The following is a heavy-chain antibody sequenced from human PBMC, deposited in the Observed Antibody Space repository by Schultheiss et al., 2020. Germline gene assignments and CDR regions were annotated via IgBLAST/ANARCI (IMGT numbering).Heavy chain of an antibody. V-gene: IGHV4-4*02. CDR3: ARGPQWLVLVPGYGMDV. D-gene: IGHD6-19*01. CDR2: INHSGST. Sequence: SETLSLTCAVSGGSISSSNWWSWVRQPPGKGLEWIGEINHSGSTNYNPSLKSRVTISVDTSKNQFSLKLSSVTAADTAVYYCARGPQWLVLVPGYGMDVWGQGTTVTVSS. CDR1: GGSISSSNW. J-gene: IGHJ6*02.